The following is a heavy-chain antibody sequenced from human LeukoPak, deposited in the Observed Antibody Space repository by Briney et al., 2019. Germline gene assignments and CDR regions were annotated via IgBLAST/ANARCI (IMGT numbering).Heavy chain of an antibody. CDR3: ARDPLQGIVATSGG. CDR1: GGSISSSSCY. D-gene: IGHD5-12*01. CDR2: IYYSGSN. Sequence: SETLSLTCTVSGGSISSSSCYWGWIRQPPGKGLEWIGSIYYSGSNYYNPSLKSQVTIPVDPSKNQLSLKLSYVTAEDTAVYYCARDPLQGIVATSGGWGQGTLVTVSS. V-gene: IGHV4-39*07. J-gene: IGHJ4*02.